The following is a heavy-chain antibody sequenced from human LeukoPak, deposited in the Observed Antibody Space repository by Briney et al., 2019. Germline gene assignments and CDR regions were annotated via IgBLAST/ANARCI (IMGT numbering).Heavy chain of an antibody. Sequence: GGSLRLSRAASGFTFSSYSVNWVCQAPGKGLEWVSSITSSSSTYYSDSVKGRFTISRDNAKNSLYLQMNSLRVEDTAVYYCARVGFYDFWSGINFFDYWGQGTLVTVSS. J-gene: IGHJ4*02. CDR2: ITSSSST. CDR3: ARVGFYDFWSGINFFDY. CDR1: GFTFSSYS. D-gene: IGHD3-3*01. V-gene: IGHV3-21*01.